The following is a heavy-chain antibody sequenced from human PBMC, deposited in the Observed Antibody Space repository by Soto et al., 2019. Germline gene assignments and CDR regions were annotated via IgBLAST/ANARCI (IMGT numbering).Heavy chain of an antibody. CDR3: AKDGWELLRGFDP. Sequence: EVQLLESGGGLVQPGGSLRLSCAASGFTFRNYAMSWVRQAPGKGLEWVSAISGSVSSTYYADSVKGRFTISRVHSKNTLYLQMSSLRAEDTAVYYCAKDGWELLRGFDPWGQGTLVTVSS. CDR1: GFTFRNYA. J-gene: IGHJ5*02. CDR2: ISGSVSST. V-gene: IGHV3-23*01. D-gene: IGHD1-26*01.